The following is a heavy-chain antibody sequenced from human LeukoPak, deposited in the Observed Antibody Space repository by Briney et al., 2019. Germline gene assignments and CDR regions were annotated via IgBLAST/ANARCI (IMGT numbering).Heavy chain of an antibody. J-gene: IGHJ4*02. CDR2: MNIDGSEK. V-gene: IGHV3-7*03. D-gene: IGHD6-19*01. CDR1: GFTFSNYW. Sequence: GGSLRLSCAASGFTFSNYWMGWVRQAPGKRPEWVANMNIDGSEKYYADSVKGRFSISRDNARNSVYLQMASLRVEDTAVYYCAKDRYSSGRGHYFDYWGQGALVTVSS. CDR3: AKDRYSSGRGHYFDY.